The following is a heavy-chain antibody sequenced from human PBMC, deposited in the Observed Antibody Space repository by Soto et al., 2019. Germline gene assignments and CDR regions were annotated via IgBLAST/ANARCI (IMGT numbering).Heavy chain of an antibody. V-gene: IGHV1-3*01. J-gene: IGHJ3*02. CDR1: GYTFSTYT. CDR2: INAGSGNT. D-gene: IGHD3-3*02. CDR3: ARDTETLGPRANDALDI. Sequence: ASVKVSFKAAGYTFSTYTMNWVRQAPGQSLEWMGWINAGSGNTKYSQNFQGRVSITRDTSASTVYMELTGLKSEDTAVYYCARDTETLGPRANDALDIWGQGTMVTVSS.